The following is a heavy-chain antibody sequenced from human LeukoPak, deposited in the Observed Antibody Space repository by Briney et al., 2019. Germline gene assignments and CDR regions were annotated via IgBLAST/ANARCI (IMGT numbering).Heavy chain of an antibody. V-gene: IGHV3-74*01. J-gene: IGHJ4*02. Sequence: GGSLRLSCAASGFTFSSYWMHWVRQAPGKGLVWVSRINTDGSRTDYADSVKGRFTISRDNAKNTLYLQMNSLRAEDTAVYYCARDSPGYLAYDSWGQGTLVTVSS. CDR2: INTDGSRT. D-gene: IGHD1-1*01. CDR3: ARDSPGYLAYDS. CDR1: GFTFSSYW.